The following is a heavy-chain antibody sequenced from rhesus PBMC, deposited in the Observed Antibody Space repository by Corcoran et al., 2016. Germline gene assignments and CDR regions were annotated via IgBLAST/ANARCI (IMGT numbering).Heavy chain of an antibody. J-gene: IGHJ4*01. CDR3: AKSPMAAAGLNY. Sequence: EVQLVQSGAEVKRPGESLKISCKTSGYSFTSYWISWVRQMPGKGLEWMGAIDPSDSDTRYHPSVQGQVTISADKSISTAYLQWSRLKASDTATYYCAKSPMAAAGLNYWGQGVLVTVSS. V-gene: IGHV5-20*01. D-gene: IGHD6S26*01. CDR1: GYSFTSYW. CDR2: IDPSDSDT.